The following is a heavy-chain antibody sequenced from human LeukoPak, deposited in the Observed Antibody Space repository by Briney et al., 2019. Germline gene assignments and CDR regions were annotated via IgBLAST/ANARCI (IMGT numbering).Heavy chain of an antibody. CDR3: ARGRPRSCSGGSCYSIN. D-gene: IGHD2-15*01. Sequence: SETVSLTCAVYGGSFSGYYWSWIRQPPGKGLEWIGEINHSGSTNYNPSLKSRVTISVDTSKNQFSLKLSSVTAADTAVYYCARGRPRSCSGGSCYSINWGQGTLVTVSS. J-gene: IGHJ4*02. CDR2: INHSGST. V-gene: IGHV4-34*01. CDR1: GGSFSGYY.